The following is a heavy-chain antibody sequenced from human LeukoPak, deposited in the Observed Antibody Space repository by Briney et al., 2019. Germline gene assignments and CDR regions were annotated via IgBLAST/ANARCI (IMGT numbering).Heavy chain of an antibody. CDR3: ARDPFDY. CDR2: IYHSGST. V-gene: IGHV4-38-2*02. CDR1: GYSISSGYY. Sequence: SETLSLTCAVSGYSISSGYYWGWIPQPPGKGLEWIGSIYHSGSTDYNPSLKSRVTISVDTSKNQFSLQLSSVTAADTAVYYCARDPFDYWGQGTLVTVSS. J-gene: IGHJ4*02.